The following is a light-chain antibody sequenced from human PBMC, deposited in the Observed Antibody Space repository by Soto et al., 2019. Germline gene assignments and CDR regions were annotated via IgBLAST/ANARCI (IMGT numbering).Light chain of an antibody. J-gene: IGLJ2*01. Sequence: QSALTQFASVSGSPGQSITISCTGTTSDVGRYKSVSWYQQHPGKAPKLLIYEVSNRPSGVSSRFSGSKSGNTASLTISGLQTEDEATYYCSSSTDTDTLVIFGGGTKLTVL. CDR1: TSDVGRYKS. CDR3: SSSTDTDTLVI. CDR2: EVS. V-gene: IGLV2-14*01.